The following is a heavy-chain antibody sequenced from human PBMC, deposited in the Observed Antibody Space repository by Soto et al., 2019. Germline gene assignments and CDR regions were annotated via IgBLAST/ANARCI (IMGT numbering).Heavy chain of an antibody. V-gene: IGHV4-34*01. CDR1: GGSFSGYY. Sequence: TSETLSLTCAVYGGSFSGYYWSWIRQPPGKGLEWIGEINHSGSTNYNPSLKSRVTISVDTSKNQFSLKLSSVTAADTAVYYCARKTLRTIFGVVIINYFDYWGQGTLVTVSS. D-gene: IGHD3-3*01. CDR2: INHSGST. J-gene: IGHJ4*02. CDR3: ARKTLRTIFGVVIINYFDY.